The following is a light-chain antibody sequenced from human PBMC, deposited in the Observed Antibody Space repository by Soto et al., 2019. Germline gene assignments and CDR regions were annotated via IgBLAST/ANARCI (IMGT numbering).Light chain of an antibody. Sequence: PATLSVSPGERATLSCRASQGVSTNLAWYQQKRGQAPRLLIYAASTRATGIPARFSGSGSGTEFTLTISSLQSGDFAVYYWQQYDDWPETFGQGTKVDIK. V-gene: IGKV3-15*01. CDR2: AAS. CDR1: QGVSTN. J-gene: IGKJ1*01. CDR3: QQYDDWPET.